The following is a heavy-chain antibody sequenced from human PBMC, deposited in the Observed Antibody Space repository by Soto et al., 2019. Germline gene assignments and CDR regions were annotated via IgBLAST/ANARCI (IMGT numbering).Heavy chain of an antibody. CDR1: HFAFNIDA. Sequence: PGGSLRLSCVASHFAFNIDAMTWVRQAPGKGLEWVSSMSGSGSSIYYADSVKGRFTITRDKSKKTLYLQMNSLRAEGTVVYWCARDNWNGAYYGLDVWGQGTTVTVSS. CDR2: MSGSGSSI. V-gene: IGHV3-23*01. D-gene: IGHD1-20*01. J-gene: IGHJ6*02. CDR3: ARDNWNGAYYGLDV.